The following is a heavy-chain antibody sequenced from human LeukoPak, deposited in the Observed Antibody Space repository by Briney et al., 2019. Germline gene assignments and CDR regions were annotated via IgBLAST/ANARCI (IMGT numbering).Heavy chain of an antibody. CDR3: AREWELLRSSWFDP. D-gene: IGHD1-26*01. CDR2: IYRSGST. Sequence: PSETLSLTCAVSGYSISSGYYWGWIRQSPGKGLEWIGSIYRSGSTYYNPSLKSRVTISLDTSKNQFSLKLSSVTAADTAVYYCAREWELLRSSWFDPWGQGTLVTVSS. V-gene: IGHV4-38-2*02. J-gene: IGHJ5*02. CDR1: GYSISSGYY.